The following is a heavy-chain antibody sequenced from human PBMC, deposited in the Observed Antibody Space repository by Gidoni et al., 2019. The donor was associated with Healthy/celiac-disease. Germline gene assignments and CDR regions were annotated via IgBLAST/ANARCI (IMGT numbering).Heavy chain of an antibody. CDR2: IKSKTDGGTT. CDR1: GFTFSNAW. Sequence: EVQLVESGGGLVKPGGSLRLSCAASGFTFSNAWMSWVRQAPGKGLEWVGRIKSKTDGGTTDYAAPVKGRFTISRDDSKNTLYRRMNSLKTEDTAVYYCTTDGRWRWLQWVYWGQGTLVTVSS. J-gene: IGHJ4*02. D-gene: IGHD2-21*01. V-gene: IGHV3-15*01. CDR3: TTDGRWRWLQWVY.